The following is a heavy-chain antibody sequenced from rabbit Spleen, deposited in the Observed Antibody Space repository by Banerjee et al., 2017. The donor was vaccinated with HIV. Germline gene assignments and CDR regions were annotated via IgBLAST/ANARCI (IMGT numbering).Heavy chain of an antibody. D-gene: IGHD8-1*01. Sequence: QSLEESGGGLVKPGASLTLTCKASGFSLNSGYDMCWVRQAPGKGLEWIACIYAGSSGSTYSATWAKGRFTISKTSSTTVTLQMARLTVADTATYFCARDTGSSFSTYGMDLWGPGTLVTVS. CDR3: ARDTGSSFSTYGMDL. V-gene: IGHV1S40*01. CDR1: GFSLNSGYD. CDR2: IYAGSSGST. J-gene: IGHJ6*01.